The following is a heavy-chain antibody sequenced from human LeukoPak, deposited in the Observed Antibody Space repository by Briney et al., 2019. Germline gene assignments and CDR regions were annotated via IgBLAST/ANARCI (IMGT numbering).Heavy chain of an antibody. CDR2: INPNSGGT. CDR1: GYTFTGYN. D-gene: IGHD4-17*01. V-gene: IGHV1-2*02. Sequence: ASVKVSCKASGYTFTGYNMNWVRQATGQGLEWMGWINPNSGGTNYAQKFQGRVTMTRDTSISTAYMELSRLRSDDTAVYYCAVIPTVTTTGSNYWGQGTLVTVSS. CDR3: AVIPTVTTTGSNY. J-gene: IGHJ4*02.